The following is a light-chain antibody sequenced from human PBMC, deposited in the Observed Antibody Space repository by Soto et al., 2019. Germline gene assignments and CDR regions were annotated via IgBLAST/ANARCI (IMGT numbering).Light chain of an antibody. CDR3: QQYSSSST. CDR1: QSSSSW. V-gene: IGKV1-5*03. CDR2: KAS. J-gene: IGKJ1*01. Sequence: DIKMTQSPSTGSASIGGRVIITCRASQSSSSWLVWYQQKPGKAPKLLIYKASSLQSGVPARFSGRGTGTQFTLTICSLQHDDFASYYCQQYSSSSTFGQGTTLELK.